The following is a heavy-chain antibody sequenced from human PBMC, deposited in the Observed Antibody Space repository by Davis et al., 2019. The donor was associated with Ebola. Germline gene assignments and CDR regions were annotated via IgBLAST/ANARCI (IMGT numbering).Heavy chain of an antibody. V-gene: IGHV4-39*07. CDR3: ARRTCTRTCYFDL. CDR2: IYYNGRT. Sequence: SETLSLTCSVSGGSISSGTYYWGWVRQPPGKGLEWIGAIYYNGRTYYNSSLEGRVTISLDTSKNQFSLKLSSVIAADTAVYYCARRTCTRTCYFDLWGQGSLVTVSS. J-gene: IGHJ4*02. D-gene: IGHD2-8*01. CDR1: GGSISSGTYY.